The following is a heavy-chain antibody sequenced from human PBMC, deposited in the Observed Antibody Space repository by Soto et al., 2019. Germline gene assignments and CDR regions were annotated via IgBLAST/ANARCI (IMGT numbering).Heavy chain of an antibody. CDR3: ARDPPTTWDYGLDV. CDR2: IYTDGRT. V-gene: IGHV3-53*02. D-gene: IGHD1-26*01. CDR1: GFTVSSSY. Sequence: EVQLVETGGGLFQTGGSLRLSCAASGFTVSSSYMTWVRQAPGKGLEWLSFIYTDGRTYYADSVKGRFTISRDDSKNTVYLQMTSLRAEDTAVYYCARDPPTTWDYGLDVWGQGTTVTVSS. J-gene: IGHJ6*02.